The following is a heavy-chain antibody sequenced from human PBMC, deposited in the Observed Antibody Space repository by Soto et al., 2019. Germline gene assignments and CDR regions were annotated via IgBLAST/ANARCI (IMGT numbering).Heavy chain of an antibody. CDR3: ARQVVGYCSGGSCTPFDY. Sequence: EVQLVQSEAEVKKPGESPRIACKGSGYSFTGYWISWVRQMPGKGLEWMGRIDPSDSYTNYSPSFQGHVTISADKSISTAYLQWSSLKASDTAMYYCARQVVGYCSGGSCTPFDYWGQGTLVTVSS. V-gene: IGHV5-10-1*01. D-gene: IGHD2-15*01. J-gene: IGHJ4*02. CDR1: GYSFTGYW. CDR2: IDPSDSYT.